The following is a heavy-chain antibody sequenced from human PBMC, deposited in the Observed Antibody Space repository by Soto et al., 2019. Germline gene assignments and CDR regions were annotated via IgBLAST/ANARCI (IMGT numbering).Heavy chain of an antibody. CDR1: GGTFSSYT. V-gene: IGHV1-69*02. D-gene: IGHD2-2*01. Sequence: VKVSCKASGGTFSSYTISWVRQAPGQGLEWMGRIIPILGIANYAQKFQGRVTITADKSTSTAYMELSSLRSEDTAVYYCAVDIYCSSTSCPYYYYGMDVWGQGTTVTVSS. CDR3: AVDIYCSSTSCPYYYYGMDV. CDR2: IIPILGIA. J-gene: IGHJ6*02.